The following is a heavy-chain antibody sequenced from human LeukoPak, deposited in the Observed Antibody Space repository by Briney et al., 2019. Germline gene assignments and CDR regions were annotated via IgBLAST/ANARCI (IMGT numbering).Heavy chain of an antibody. Sequence: SETLSLTCTVSGGSISSSNYYWGWIRQPPGKGLEWIGTIHYSGNTYYNPSLKSRVAISVDTSKNQFSLRLSSVTAADTAVYYCARDFGDYRVDYWGQGTLVTVSS. CDR3: ARDFGDYRVDY. V-gene: IGHV4-39*01. J-gene: IGHJ4*02. CDR2: IHYSGNT. CDR1: GGSISSSNYY. D-gene: IGHD4-17*01.